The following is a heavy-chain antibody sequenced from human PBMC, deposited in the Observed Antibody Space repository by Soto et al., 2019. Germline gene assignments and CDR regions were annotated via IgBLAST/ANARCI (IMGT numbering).Heavy chain of an antibody. J-gene: IGHJ4*02. V-gene: IGHV4-34*01. CDR1: GGSFSGYY. CDR3: ARGPRRQLAYFYY. D-gene: IGHD6-13*01. CDR2: INHSGST. Sequence: QVQLQQWGAGLLKPSETLSLTCAVYGGSFSGYYWSWIRQPPGKGLEWIGEINHSGSTNYNPSLKSRVTISVYTTKNQFSLTLSSVTAADTAVYYCARGPRRQLAYFYYWGQGSLVTVSS.